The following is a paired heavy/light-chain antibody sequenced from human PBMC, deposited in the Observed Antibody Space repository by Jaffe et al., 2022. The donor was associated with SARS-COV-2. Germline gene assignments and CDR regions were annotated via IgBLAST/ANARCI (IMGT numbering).Light chain of an antibody. J-gene: IGKJ4*01. CDR1: QSVSSN. CDR3: QQYNDWPLT. Sequence: ETVMTQSPATLSVSPGERATLSCRASQSVSSNLAWYQQKPGQAPRLLSYGASTRATGIPARFSGSGSGTEFTLTISSLQSEDFAVYYCQQYNDWPLTFGGGTKVEIK. CDR2: GAS. V-gene: IGKV3-15*01.
Heavy chain of an antibody. J-gene: IGHJ4*02. CDR2: IVGNGGTT. Sequence: EAQLLESGGGLVQTGGSLRLSCTASGFNFRNSAMTWVRQAPGKGPEWVSTIVGNGGTTYYTDSVKGRFTISRDNSKNTLYLQMNSLRAEDTAVYFCAKVTAPRQDYFAYWGQGTLVTVSS. CDR3: AKVTAPRQDYFAY. CDR1: GFNFRNSA. D-gene: IGHD6-6*01. V-gene: IGHV3-23*01.